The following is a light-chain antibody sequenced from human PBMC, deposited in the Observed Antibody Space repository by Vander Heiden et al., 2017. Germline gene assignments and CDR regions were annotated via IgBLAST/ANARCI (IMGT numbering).Light chain of an antibody. CDR3: YQSYTTLIT. CDR1: QSISRS. V-gene: IGKV1-39*01. CDR2: AAS. Sequence: QVTQSPSSLSASVGDRVTITCRESQSISRSLNRHQHKPGKALNLLIYAASSSHIPAPLRFSGSGSGLAFTLTIMRSQPEAFATYYCYQSYTTLITFGGGTKVEIK. J-gene: IGKJ4*01.